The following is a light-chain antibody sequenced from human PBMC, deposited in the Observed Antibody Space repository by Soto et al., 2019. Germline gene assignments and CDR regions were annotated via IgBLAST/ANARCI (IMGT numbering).Light chain of an antibody. CDR3: QQYYNWPYT. Sequence: EIVMTQSPATLSVSRGERATLSCRASQTVYSNLAWYQQKPDQAPRLLIHGASTRDTGIPARFSGSASGTEFTLTISSLQSEDFAVYYCQQYYNWPYTFGQGTKLEIK. CDR2: GAS. CDR1: QTVYSN. J-gene: IGKJ2*01. V-gene: IGKV3-15*01.